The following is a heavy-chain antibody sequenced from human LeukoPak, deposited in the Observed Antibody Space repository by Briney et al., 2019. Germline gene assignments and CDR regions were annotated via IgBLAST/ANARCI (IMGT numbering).Heavy chain of an antibody. Sequence: GASVKVSCKASGYTFTSYGISWVRQAPGQGLEWMGWISAYNGNTNYAQKLQGRVTMTTDTSTSTAYMELRSLRSDDTAVYYCARSGDSGYDWGAYYYYYMDVWGKGTTVTVSS. CDR3: ARSGDSGYDWGAYYYYYMDV. CDR2: ISAYNGNT. V-gene: IGHV1-18*01. D-gene: IGHD5-12*01. CDR1: GYTFTSYG. J-gene: IGHJ6*03.